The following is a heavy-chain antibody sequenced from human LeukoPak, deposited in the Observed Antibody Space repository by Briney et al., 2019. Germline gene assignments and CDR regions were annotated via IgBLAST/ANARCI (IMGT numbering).Heavy chain of an antibody. CDR3: ARGSSVDTAMVTDY. J-gene: IGHJ4*02. Sequence: GASVKVSCKASGYTFTSYDINWVRRATGQGIEWMGWMNPNSGNTGYAQKFQGRVTMTRNTSISTAYMELSSLRSEDTAVYYCARGSSVDTAMVTDYWGQGTLVTVSS. CDR1: GYTFTSYD. CDR2: MNPNSGNT. V-gene: IGHV1-8*01. D-gene: IGHD5-18*01.